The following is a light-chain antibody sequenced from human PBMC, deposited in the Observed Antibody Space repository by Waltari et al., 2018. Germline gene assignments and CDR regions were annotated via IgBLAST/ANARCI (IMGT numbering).Light chain of an antibody. V-gene: IGLV2-14*01. CDR3: SSYTSSGVV. CDR2: DVY. CDR1: GSDVGGYAY. J-gene: IGLJ2*01. Sequence: QSALTQPASVSGSPGQAIIISCTGTGSDVGGYAYVAWYQQYPVKAPRLIIYDVYNRPSGVSNRFSGSKSDNTASLTISGLQAEDESVYYCSSYTSSGVVFGGGTKLTVL.